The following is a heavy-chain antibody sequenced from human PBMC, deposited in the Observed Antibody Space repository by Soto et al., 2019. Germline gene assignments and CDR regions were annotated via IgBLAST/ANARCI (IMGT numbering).Heavy chain of an antibody. Sequence: QVQVMQSGAEVKKPGDSVKVSCKTSGYIFSDYGINWVRQAPGQGLEWMGWISGYSGNANLAQQFQGRVTMTTDKSTLTADMELRRLRSDATAVYYCAKRTTGTTWGESDYWCQGTLVTVSS. CDR2: ISGYSGNA. CDR1: GYIFSDYG. V-gene: IGHV1-18*04. CDR3: AKRTTGTTWGESDY. D-gene: IGHD4-17*01. J-gene: IGHJ4*02.